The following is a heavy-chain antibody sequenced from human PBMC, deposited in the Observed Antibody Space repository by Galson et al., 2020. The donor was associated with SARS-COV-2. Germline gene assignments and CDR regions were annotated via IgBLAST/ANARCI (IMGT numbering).Heavy chain of an antibody. CDR3: VCDSGRFDFDY. CDR2: IHHRWSP. Sequence: SQTPSPTCPVPGASIRSFYWRRIRQSPGQGPEWIGYIHHRWSPYHHPSPKSRVPISMDTSKTHVPLKLPSVTASDTAVYYGVCDSGRFDFDYWGQGTLVTVSS. V-gene: IGHV4-59*08. J-gene: IGHJ4*02. CDR1: GASIRSFY. D-gene: IGHD1-26*01.